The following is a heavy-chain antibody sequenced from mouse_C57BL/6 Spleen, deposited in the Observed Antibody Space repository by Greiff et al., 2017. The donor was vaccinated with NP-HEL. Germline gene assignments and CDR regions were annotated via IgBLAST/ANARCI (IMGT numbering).Heavy chain of an antibody. D-gene: IGHD1-1*01. J-gene: IGHJ2*01. Sequence: EVQLVESEGGLVQPGSSMKLSCTASGFTFSDYYMAWVRQVPEKGLEWVANINYDGSSTYYLDSLKSRFIISRDNAKNILYLQMSSLKSEDTATYYCARGHYGISYFDYWGQGTTLTVSS. CDR1: GFTFSDYY. V-gene: IGHV5-16*01. CDR2: INYDGSST. CDR3: ARGHYGISYFDY.